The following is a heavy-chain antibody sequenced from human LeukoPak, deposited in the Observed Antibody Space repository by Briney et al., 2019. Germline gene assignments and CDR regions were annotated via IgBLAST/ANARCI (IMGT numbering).Heavy chain of an antibody. CDR2: IYYSGST. V-gene: IGHV4-59*01. J-gene: IGHJ5*02. Sequence: SGTLSLTCTVSGGSISSYYWSWIRQPPGKGLEWIGYIYYSGSTNYNPSLKSRVTISVDTSKNQFSLKLSSVTAADTAVYYCARARIAAENWFDPWGQGTLVTVSS. D-gene: IGHD6-13*01. CDR1: GGSISSYY. CDR3: ARARIAAENWFDP.